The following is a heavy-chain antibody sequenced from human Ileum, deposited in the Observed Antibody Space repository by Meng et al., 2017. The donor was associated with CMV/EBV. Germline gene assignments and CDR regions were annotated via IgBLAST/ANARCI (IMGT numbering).Heavy chain of an antibody. V-gene: IGHV4-39*07. CDR3: ARGLGGTLIPYGMDV. Sequence: SETLSLTCSVSGGSINTNYYWGWIRQPPGKGLEWIGSVYYSGSAYYNPSLQSRVTISVDTSKNQFSLKLSSVTAADTAVYYCARGLGGTLIPYGMDVWGQGTTVTVSS. D-gene: IGHD4-23*01. CDR1: GGSINTNYY. J-gene: IGHJ6*02. CDR2: VYYSGSA.